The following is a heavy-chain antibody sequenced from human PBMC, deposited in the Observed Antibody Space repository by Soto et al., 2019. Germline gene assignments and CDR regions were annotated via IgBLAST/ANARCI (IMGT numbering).Heavy chain of an antibody. D-gene: IGHD1-26*01. V-gene: IGHV3-23*01. CDR2: ISGSGGST. Sequence: EVQLLESGGGLVQPGGSLRLSCAASGFTFSSYAMRWVRQAPGKGLEWVSAISGSGGSTYYADSVKGRFTISRDNSKNTLYLQMTSLRAEDTAVNYWARRGSGISYDYWGQGTLGTVAS. CDR1: GFTFSSYA. J-gene: IGHJ4*02. CDR3: ARRGSGISYDY.